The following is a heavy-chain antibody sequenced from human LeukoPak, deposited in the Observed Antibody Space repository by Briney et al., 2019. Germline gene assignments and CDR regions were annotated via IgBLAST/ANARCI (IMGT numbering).Heavy chain of an antibody. Sequence: PSETLSLTCTVSGGSISSYYWSWIWQPPGKGLEWIGYIYYSGSTNYNPSLKSRVTISVDTSKNQFSLKLSSVTAADTAVYYCARVNPVDNWFDPWGQGTLVTVSS. CDR3: ARVNPVDNWFDP. D-gene: IGHD2-2*01. V-gene: IGHV4-59*01. CDR1: GGSISSYY. CDR2: IYYSGST. J-gene: IGHJ5*02.